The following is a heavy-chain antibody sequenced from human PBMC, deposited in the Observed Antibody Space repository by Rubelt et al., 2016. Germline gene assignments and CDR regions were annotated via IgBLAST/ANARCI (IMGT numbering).Heavy chain of an antibody. Sequence: EVQLVQSGAEVKKPGESLKISCKGSGYSFTSYWIGWVRQMTGQGLEWMGISYPGDYATRYSPRFQGQVTVRAEESISTAYLQWSSLKASDTAMYYCARHGQVQSGDAFDIWGQGTMVTVSS. CDR1: GYSFTSYW. V-gene: IGHV5-51*01. D-gene: IGHD1-26*01. J-gene: IGHJ3*02. CDR3: ARHGQVQSGDAFDI. CDR2: SYPGDYAT.